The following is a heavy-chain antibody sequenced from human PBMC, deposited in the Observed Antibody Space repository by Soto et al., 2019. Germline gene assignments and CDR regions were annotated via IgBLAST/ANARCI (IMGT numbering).Heavy chain of an antibody. CDR2: ISYDGSNK. Sequence: GGSLRLSWAASGFTFSSYAMHWVRQAPGKGLEWVAVISYDGSNKYYADSVKGRFTISRDNSKNTLYLQMNSLRAEDTAVYYCARDSRYXFWSGSYPPYYYYGMDVWGQGTTVTVSS. V-gene: IGHV3-30-3*01. D-gene: IGHD3-3*01. J-gene: IGHJ6*02. CDR1: GFTFSSYA. CDR3: ARDSRYXFWSGSYPPYYYYGMDV.